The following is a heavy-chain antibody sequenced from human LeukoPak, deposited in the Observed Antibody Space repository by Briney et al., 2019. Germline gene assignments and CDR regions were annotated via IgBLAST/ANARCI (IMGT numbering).Heavy chain of an antibody. D-gene: IGHD6-13*01. CDR2: MNPNSGNT. CDR1: GYTFTSYD. J-gene: IGHJ4*02. CDR3: ARAARIAAAGTIDY. Sequence: ASVKVSCKASGYTFTSYDINWVRQATGQGLEWMGWMNPNSGNTGYAQKFQGRVTMTRNTSISTAYMELSSLRSEGTAVYYCARAARIAAAGTIDYWGQGTLVTVSS. V-gene: IGHV1-8*01.